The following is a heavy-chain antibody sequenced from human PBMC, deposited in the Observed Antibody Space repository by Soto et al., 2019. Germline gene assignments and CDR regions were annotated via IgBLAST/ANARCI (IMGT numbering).Heavy chain of an antibody. Sequence: QVQLQKSGPGLVKPSETLSLTCTVSGGSISSYYWSWIRQPPGKGLEWIGYISYSGSTNYNPSLKSRVTMSVDTSKNQFSLKLSSVTAADTAVYYCARDTLNYFDYWGLGTLVTVSS. CDR2: ISYSGST. V-gene: IGHV4-59*01. CDR1: GGSISSYY. CDR3: ARDTLNYFDY. J-gene: IGHJ4*02.